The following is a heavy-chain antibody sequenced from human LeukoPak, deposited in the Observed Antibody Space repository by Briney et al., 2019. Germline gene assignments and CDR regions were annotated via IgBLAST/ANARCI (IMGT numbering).Heavy chain of an antibody. Sequence: ASVKVSCKVSGYTLTELSMHWVRQAPGKGREWMGGFDPEDGETIYAQKFQGRVTMTEDTSTDTAYMELSSLRSEDTAVYYCATVNTAMAPFDYWGQGTLVTVSS. CDR2: FDPEDGET. CDR3: ATVNTAMAPFDY. D-gene: IGHD5-18*01. CDR1: GYTLTELS. V-gene: IGHV1-24*01. J-gene: IGHJ4*02.